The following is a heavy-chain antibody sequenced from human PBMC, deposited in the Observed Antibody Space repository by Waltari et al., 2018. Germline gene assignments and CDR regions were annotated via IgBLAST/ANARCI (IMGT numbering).Heavy chain of an antibody. D-gene: IGHD6-13*01. Sequence: QVQLQESGPGLLNHSETLSLTCAVSGYSIRSGYYWGWVRQPTGKGLEWIGSVYHSGNTYYNPSLKSRLSISADTSNNQLSLKLSSVTAADTAVYYCARGAAAGSGPLIDYWGQGILVTVSS. V-gene: IGHV4-38-2*01. J-gene: IGHJ4*02. CDR1: GYSIRSGYY. CDR3: ARGAAAGSGPLIDY. CDR2: VYHSGNT.